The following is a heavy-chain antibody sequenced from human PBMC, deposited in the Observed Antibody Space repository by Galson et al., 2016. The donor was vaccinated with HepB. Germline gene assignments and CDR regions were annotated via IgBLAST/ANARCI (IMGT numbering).Heavy chain of an antibody. CDR1: GYSYTSYW. V-gene: IGHV5-51*01. D-gene: IGHD6-19*01. Sequence: QSGAEVTKPGEPMRISCKAFGYSYTSYWIAWVRQMPGKGLEWMGIIYPGDSDTRYSPSFQGQVAISADKSITTAYLQWSSLKASDTAMYYCARFGGSAEAGAGDYWGRGTLVTVSS. J-gene: IGHJ4*02. CDR2: IYPGDSDT. CDR3: ARFGGSAEAGAGDY.